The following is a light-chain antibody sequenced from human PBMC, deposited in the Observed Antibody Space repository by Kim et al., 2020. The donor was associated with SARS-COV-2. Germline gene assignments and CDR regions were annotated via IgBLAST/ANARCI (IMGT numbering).Light chain of an antibody. V-gene: IGLV2-14*01. Sequence: QSALTQPASVSGSPGQSITISCTGTSSDVGDYDYVSWYQQHPGKAPKLMIYDVTKRPSGVSLRFSGSKSGNTASLTISGLQAEDGADYYCSSYTASSTWVFGGGTKVTVL. J-gene: IGLJ3*02. CDR1: SSDVGDYDY. CDR3: SSYTASSTWV. CDR2: DVT.